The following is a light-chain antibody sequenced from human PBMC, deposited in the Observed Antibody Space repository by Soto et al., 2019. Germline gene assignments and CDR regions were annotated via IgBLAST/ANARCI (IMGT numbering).Light chain of an antibody. Sequence: QSALTQPASVSGSPGQSITISCTGTSSDVGAYNSVSWYQQQPGKAPKLIIYDVSTRPSGMSDRFSGSKSGNTASLTISGLQAEDESDYYCSSYTHSVTYVFGTGTKLTVL. CDR1: SSDVGAYNS. J-gene: IGLJ1*01. CDR3: SSYTHSVTYV. V-gene: IGLV2-14*01. CDR2: DVS.